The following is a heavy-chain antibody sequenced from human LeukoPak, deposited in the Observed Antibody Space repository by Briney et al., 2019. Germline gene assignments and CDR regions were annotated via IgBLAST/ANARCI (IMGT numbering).Heavy chain of an antibody. CDR2: LSGSGGGT. Sequence: GGSLRLSCAVSGITLNNYGMSWVHQAPGKGLEWVAGLSGSGGGTNYADSVQGRFTISRDNPKNTLYLQMNSLRAEDTAVYFCAKRGVVIRVFLVGFHKEAYYFDSWGQGALVTVSS. CDR1: GITLNNYG. D-gene: IGHD3-10*01. V-gene: IGHV3-23*01. CDR3: AKRGVVIRVFLVGFHKEAYYFDS. J-gene: IGHJ4*02.